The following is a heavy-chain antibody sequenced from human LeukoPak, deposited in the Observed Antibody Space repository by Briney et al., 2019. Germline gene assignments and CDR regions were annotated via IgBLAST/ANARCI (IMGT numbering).Heavy chain of an antibody. CDR3: ARVGTAMVTIVAPYYMDV. J-gene: IGHJ6*03. CDR1: RFTFSRYS. D-gene: IGHD5-18*01. Sequence: GGSLRLSCAASRFTFSRYSMNWVRQAPGKGLEWVSSITSSSSYIKYADSVKGRFTISRDNAKNSLYLQMNSLRAEDTAVYYCARVGTAMVTIVAPYYMDVWGKGTTVTVSS. V-gene: IGHV3-21*01. CDR2: ITSSSSYI.